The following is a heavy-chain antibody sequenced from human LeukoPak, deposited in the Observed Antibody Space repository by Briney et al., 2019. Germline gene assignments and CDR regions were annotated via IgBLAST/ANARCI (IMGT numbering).Heavy chain of an antibody. D-gene: IGHD1-26*01. CDR1: GYSISSGYY. V-gene: IGHV4-38-2*02. Sequence: SETLSLTCTVSGYSISSGYYWGWIRQPPGKGLEWIGSIYHSGSTYYNPSLKSRVTISVDTSKNQFSLKLSSVTAADTAVYYCAREREWELPRDAFDIWGQGAMVTVSS. CDR3: AREREWELPRDAFDI. J-gene: IGHJ3*02. CDR2: IYHSGST.